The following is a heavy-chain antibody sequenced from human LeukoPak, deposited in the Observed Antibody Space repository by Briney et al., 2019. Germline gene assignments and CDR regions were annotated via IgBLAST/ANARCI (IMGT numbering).Heavy chain of an antibody. V-gene: IGHV3-13*01. Sequence: GGSLRLSCAASGFTFSSYDMHWVRQAAGKGLEWVSAIGTAGDTYYPGSVKGRFTISRENAKNSLYLQMNSLRAGDTAVYYCARDLNYYGMDVWGQGTTVTVSS. CDR1: GFTFSSYD. J-gene: IGHJ6*02. CDR3: ARDLNYYGMDV. CDR2: IGTAGDT.